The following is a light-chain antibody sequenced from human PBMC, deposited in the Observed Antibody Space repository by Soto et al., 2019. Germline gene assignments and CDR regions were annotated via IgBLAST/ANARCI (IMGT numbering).Light chain of an antibody. Sequence: QSVLTQPPSASGTPGQRVTISCSGSSSNIGSNTVNWYQQLPGTAPKLLIYSNNQRPSGVPDRFSGSKSGTSASLAISGLQSEDESDYYCAAWDDILNAFYVFGTGTKLTVL. CDR3: AAWDDILNAFYV. J-gene: IGLJ1*01. CDR2: SNN. V-gene: IGLV1-44*01. CDR1: SSNIGSNT.